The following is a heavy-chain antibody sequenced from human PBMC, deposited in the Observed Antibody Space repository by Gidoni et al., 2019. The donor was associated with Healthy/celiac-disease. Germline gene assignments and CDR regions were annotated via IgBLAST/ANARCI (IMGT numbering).Heavy chain of an antibody. CDR1: GGSFSGYY. J-gene: IGHJ4*02. CDR2: INHRGST. V-gene: IGHV4-34*01. Sequence: QVQLQQWGAGLLKPSATLSLTCAVYGGSFSGYYWSWIRQPPGKGLEWMGEINHRGSTNYNPYLKNRVTISVDTSKNQFSLKLSSVTAADTAVYYCARGVRLGELSSFDYWGQGTLVTVSS. CDR3: ARGVRLGELSSFDY. D-gene: IGHD3-16*02.